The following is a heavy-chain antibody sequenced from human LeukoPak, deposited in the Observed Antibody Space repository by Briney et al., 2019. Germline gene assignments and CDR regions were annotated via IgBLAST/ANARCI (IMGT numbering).Heavy chain of an antibody. CDR1: GGTFSSYA. J-gene: IGHJ4*02. CDR2: IIPIFGTS. Sequence: ASVKVSCKASGGTFSSYAISWVRQAPGQGLEWMGGIIPIFGTSNYAQKFQGRVTITTDESTSTAYMELSSLRSEDTAVYYCARGVGATSAYFDYWGQGTLVTVSS. D-gene: IGHD1-26*01. CDR3: ARGVGATSAYFDY. V-gene: IGHV1-69*05.